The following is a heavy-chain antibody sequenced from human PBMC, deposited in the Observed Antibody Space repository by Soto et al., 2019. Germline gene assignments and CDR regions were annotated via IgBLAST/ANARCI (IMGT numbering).Heavy chain of an antibody. J-gene: IGHJ4*02. Sequence: GGSLRLSCAASGFTFSSYAMSWVRQAPGKGLEWVSAISGSGGSTYYADSVKGRFTISRDNSKNTLYLQMNSLRAEDTAVYYCAKVTKKLRYFDWYFDYWGQGTLVTVSS. CDR1: GFTFSSYA. CDR2: ISGSGGST. D-gene: IGHD3-9*01. CDR3: AKVTKKLRYFDWYFDY. V-gene: IGHV3-23*01.